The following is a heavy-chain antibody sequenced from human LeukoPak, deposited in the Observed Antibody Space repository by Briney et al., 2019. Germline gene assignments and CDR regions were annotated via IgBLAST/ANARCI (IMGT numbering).Heavy chain of an antibody. CDR3: AADEGFLLSN. Sequence: EASVKVSCKVSGYSLTELSMHWVRRAPGKGLEWMGGFDPEDGEAIYTQKFQGRVTMTEGTSTDTAYMELSSLRSDDTAVYYCAADEGFLLSNWGQGTLVTVSS. D-gene: IGHD2-15*01. CDR1: GYSLTELS. J-gene: IGHJ4*02. CDR2: FDPEDGEA. V-gene: IGHV1-24*01.